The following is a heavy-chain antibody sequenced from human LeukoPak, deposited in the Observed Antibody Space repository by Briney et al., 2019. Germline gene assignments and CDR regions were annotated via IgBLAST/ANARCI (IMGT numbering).Heavy chain of an antibody. J-gene: IGHJ6*03. D-gene: IGHD5-18*01. CDR1: GYTFTGYY. CDR2: INPSGGST. V-gene: IGHV1-46*01. CDR3: AREEKWIQLWLRRSYYMDV. Sequence: GASVKVSCKASGYTFTGYYMHWVRQAPGQGLEWMGWINPSGGSTSYAQKFQGRVTMTRDVSTSTVYMELSSLRSEDMAVYYCAREEKWIQLWLRRSYYMDVWGKGTTVTVSS.